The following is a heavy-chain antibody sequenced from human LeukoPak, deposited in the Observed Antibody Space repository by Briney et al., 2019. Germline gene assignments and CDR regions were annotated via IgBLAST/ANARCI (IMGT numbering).Heavy chain of an antibody. CDR1: GGSISSYY. D-gene: IGHD3-10*01. V-gene: IGHV4-59*01. Sequence: SETLSLTCTVSGGSISSYYWSWIRQPPGKGLEWIGYIYYSGSTNYNPSLKSPVTISVDTSKNQFSVKLSSVTAADTAVDYFARLYYVSSAFDIWGQGTMVTVSS. CDR2: IYYSGST. CDR3: ARLYYVSSAFDI. J-gene: IGHJ3*02.